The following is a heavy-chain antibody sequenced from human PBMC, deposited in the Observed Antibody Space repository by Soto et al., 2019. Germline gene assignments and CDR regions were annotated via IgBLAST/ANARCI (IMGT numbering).Heavy chain of an antibody. CDR3: ARGRASGSYYLLDY. CDR1: GNTFTSYD. D-gene: IGHD3-10*01. J-gene: IGHJ4*02. Sequence: GASVKVSFKASGNTFTSYDINWVRQATGHGLEWMGWINPNSGNIGYAQKFQGRVTMTRDTAIRTAYMGVSRLRSDDTAVYYCARGRASGSYYLLDYWGQGTLVTVSS. CDR2: INPNSGNI. V-gene: IGHV1-8*01.